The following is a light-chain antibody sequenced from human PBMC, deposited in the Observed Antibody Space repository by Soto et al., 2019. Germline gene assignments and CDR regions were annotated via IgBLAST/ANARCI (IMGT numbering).Light chain of an antibody. CDR3: CSYAGTYTYV. V-gene: IGLV2-11*01. Sequence: QSALTQPRSVSGSPGQSVTISCTGTDSNIGFYNFVSWYQQHPDKAPHLVIYDVNKRPSGVPDRCSGSKSGNTASLTISGLQADDEADYYCCSYAGTYTYVFGIGTKLTVL. CDR2: DVN. J-gene: IGLJ1*01. CDR1: DSNIGFYNF.